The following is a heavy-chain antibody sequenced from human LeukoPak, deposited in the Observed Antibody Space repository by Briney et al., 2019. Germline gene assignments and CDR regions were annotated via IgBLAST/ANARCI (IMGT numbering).Heavy chain of an antibody. D-gene: IGHD6-19*01. CDR1: GFTFSTYA. J-gene: IGHJ4*02. V-gene: IGHV3-23*01. CDR3: AKGPLTEVAGTTWDY. Sequence: GGSLRLSCAASGFTFSTYAMSWVRQAPGMGLEWVSAISGSGGNTYYADSVKGRFTISRDNSKNTLYLQMNSLRADDTAVYYCAKGPLTEVAGTTWDYWGQGTPVTVSS. CDR2: ISGSGGNT.